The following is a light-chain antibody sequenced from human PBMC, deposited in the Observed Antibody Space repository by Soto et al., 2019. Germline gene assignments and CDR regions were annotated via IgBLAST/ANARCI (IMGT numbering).Light chain of an antibody. CDR3: SSYTSSSTLV. V-gene: IGLV2-14*01. CDR1: SSDVGGYNY. J-gene: IGLJ1*01. Sequence: QSVLTQPASVSGSPGRSITISCTGTSSDVGGYNYVSWYQQHPGKAPKLMIHDVSNRPSGVSNRFSGSKSGNTASLTISGLQAEDEADYYCSSYTSSSTLVFGTGTKVTVL. CDR2: DVS.